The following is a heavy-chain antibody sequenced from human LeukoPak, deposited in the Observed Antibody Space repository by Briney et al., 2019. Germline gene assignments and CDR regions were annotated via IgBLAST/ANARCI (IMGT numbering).Heavy chain of an antibody. J-gene: IGHJ6*03. CDR1: GYTFTSYG. CDR2: ISAYNGNT. V-gene: IGHV1-18*01. CDR3: ARDMGSSWSTLTYYYYYMDV. D-gene: IGHD6-13*01. Sequence: GASVKVSCKASGYTFTSYGISWVRQAPGQGLEWMGWISAYNGNTNYAQKLQGRVTITTDTSTSTAYMELRSLRSDDTAVYYCARDMGSSWSTLTYYYYYMDVWGKGTTVTVSS.